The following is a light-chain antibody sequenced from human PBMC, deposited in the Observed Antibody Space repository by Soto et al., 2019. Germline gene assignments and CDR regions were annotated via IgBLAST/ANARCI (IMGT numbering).Light chain of an antibody. CDR2: RTS. J-gene: IGKJ1*01. Sequence: EIVMTQSPATLSVSPGERATLSCRASQSISSNLAWYQQKPGQAPRLLMFRTSSRATGFPARFSGSGSGTEFTLTISNLQSEDFAVYYCQQYNNWPQTFGQGTKVDI. CDR1: QSISSN. V-gene: IGKV3-15*01. CDR3: QQYNNWPQT.